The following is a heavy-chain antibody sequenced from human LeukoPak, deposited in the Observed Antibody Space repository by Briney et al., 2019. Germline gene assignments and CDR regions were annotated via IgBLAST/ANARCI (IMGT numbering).Heavy chain of an antibody. Sequence: PSETLSLTCIVSGGSISSYYWSWIRQPPGKGLEWIGYIYYSGSTNYNPSLKSRVTISVDTSKNQFSLKLSSVTAADTAVYYCARHDAHGDYAMSDYWGQGTLVTVSS. D-gene: IGHD4-17*01. CDR3: ARHDAHGDYAMSDY. CDR1: GGSISSYY. J-gene: IGHJ4*02. V-gene: IGHV4-59*08. CDR2: IYYSGST.